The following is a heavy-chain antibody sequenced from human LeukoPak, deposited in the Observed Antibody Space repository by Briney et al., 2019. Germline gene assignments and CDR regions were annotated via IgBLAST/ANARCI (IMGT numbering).Heavy chain of an antibody. J-gene: IGHJ4*02. CDR1: GGSISSYY. CDR3: AGERGEEYSSGWYKTNFFYN. CDR2: GDYSGGT. V-gene: IGHV4-59*12. D-gene: IGHD6-19*01. Sequence: SETLSLTCTVSGGSISSYYWSWIRQPPGKGLEWIATGDYSGGTYYNPSLESRVAISADMSKNQISLQLTSVTGADTAVYYCAGERGEEYSSGWYKTNFFYNWGQGVRVTVSS.